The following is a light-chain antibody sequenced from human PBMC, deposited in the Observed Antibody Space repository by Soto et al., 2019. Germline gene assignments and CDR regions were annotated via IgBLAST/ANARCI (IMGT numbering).Light chain of an antibody. V-gene: IGLV2-14*01. CDR2: EVS. Sequence: QSALTQPASVSGSPGQSIAISCTGTSGDVGAYNFVSWYQQHPGKAPKLIIYEVSNRPSGLSNRFSGSKSGNTASLTISGLQAEDEADYYCTSYTSPSTLVFGGGTKLTVL. CDR1: SGDVGAYNF. J-gene: IGLJ2*01. CDR3: TSYTSPSTLV.